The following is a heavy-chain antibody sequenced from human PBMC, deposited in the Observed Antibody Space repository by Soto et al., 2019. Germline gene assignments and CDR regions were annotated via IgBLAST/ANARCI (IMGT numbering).Heavy chain of an antibody. Sequence: SETLSLTCTVSGGYISSYYWSWIRQPPGKGLEWIGYIYYSGSTNYNPSLKSRVTISVDTSKNQFSLKLSSVTAADTAVYYCARCIWSGYYPNWFDPWGQGTLVTVSS. D-gene: IGHD3-3*01. V-gene: IGHV4-59*01. J-gene: IGHJ5*02. CDR3: ARCIWSGYYPNWFDP. CDR1: GGYISSYY. CDR2: IYYSGST.